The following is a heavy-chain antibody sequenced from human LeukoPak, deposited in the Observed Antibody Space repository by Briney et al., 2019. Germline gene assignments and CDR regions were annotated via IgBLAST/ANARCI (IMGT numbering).Heavy chain of an antibody. CDR2: ISYDGSNK. Sequence: GGSLRLSCAASGFIFSTYTMHWVRQIPGKGLEWVAVISYDGSNKYYADSVKGRFTISRDNSKNTLYLQMNSLRAEDTAVYYCARATDYIVVVPAAIGMDVWGQGTTVTVSS. CDR3: ARATDYIVVVPAAIGMDV. D-gene: IGHD2-2*01. V-gene: IGHV3-30-3*01. CDR1: GFIFSTYT. J-gene: IGHJ6*02.